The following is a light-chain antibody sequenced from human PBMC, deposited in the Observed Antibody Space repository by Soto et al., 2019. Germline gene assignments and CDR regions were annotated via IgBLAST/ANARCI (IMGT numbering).Light chain of an antibody. J-gene: IGKJ3*01. CDR1: QSVLHSSTNKNR. V-gene: IGKV4-1*01. Sequence: DIVMTQSPDSLGVPLGERATLNCKSSQSVLHSSTNKNRLAWYQQKPGQPPKLLISWASSRESGVPDRFSGSGSWTDFSLTISSLQAEDVAVYYCQHYYNVPPPSGPGTIVDI. CDR3: QHYYNVPPP. CDR2: WAS.